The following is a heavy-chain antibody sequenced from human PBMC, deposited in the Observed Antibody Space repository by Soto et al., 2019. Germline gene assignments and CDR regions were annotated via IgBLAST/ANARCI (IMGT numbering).Heavy chain of an antibody. J-gene: IGHJ6*02. Sequence: GGSLRLSCAASGFTFSGSAMHWVRRASGKGLEWVGRIRSKVNRYATAYAASVKGRFTISRDDSKNTAYLQMNSLKTEDTAVYYCASDTARVYYGMDVWGQGTTVTVSS. V-gene: IGHV3-73*01. D-gene: IGHD5-18*01. CDR3: ASDTARVYYGMDV. CDR1: GFTFSGSA. CDR2: IRSKVNRYAT.